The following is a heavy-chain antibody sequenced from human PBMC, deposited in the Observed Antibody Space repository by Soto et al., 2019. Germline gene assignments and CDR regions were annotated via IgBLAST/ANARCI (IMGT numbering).Heavy chain of an antibody. D-gene: IGHD2-2*01. CDR1: GFTFSDYY. V-gene: IGHV3-11*01. J-gene: IGHJ4*02. CDR3: ARVVPLRAYFDY. CDR2: ISSSGSTI. Sequence: AGGSLRLSCAASGFTFSDYYMSWIRQAPGKGLEWASYISSSGSTIYYADSVKGRFTISRDNAKNSLYLQMNSLRAEDTAVYYCARVVPLRAYFDYWGQGTLVTVSS.